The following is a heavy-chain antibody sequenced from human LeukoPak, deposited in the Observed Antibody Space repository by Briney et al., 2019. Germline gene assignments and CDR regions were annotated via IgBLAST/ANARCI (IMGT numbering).Heavy chain of an antibody. V-gene: IGHV4-38-2*01. D-gene: IGHD2-2*01. CDR1: SYSISGGYK. CDR3: ARRGQGYCSSTRCYLPLEY. J-gene: IGHJ4*02. CDR2: IYHRGNN. Sequence: SETLSLTCAVSSYSISGGYKWDWTRRPPGKGLEWLGSIYHRGNNYYEPSLKSRVTISVDTSANHFSLRLSSVTAADTAVYYCARRGQGYCSSTRCYLPLEYWGQGTLVTVPS.